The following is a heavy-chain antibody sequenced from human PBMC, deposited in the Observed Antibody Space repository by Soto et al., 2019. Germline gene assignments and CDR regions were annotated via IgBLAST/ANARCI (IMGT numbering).Heavy chain of an antibody. CDR2: IIPIFGTA. Sequence: SVKVSCKASGGTFSSYAISWVRQAPVQGLEWMGGIIPIFGTANYAQKFQGRVTITADESTSTAYMELSSLRSEDTAVYYCARDSEVSSTSDPIAVAGAFDYWGQGTLVTVSS. D-gene: IGHD6-19*01. J-gene: IGHJ4*02. CDR3: ARDSEVSSTSDPIAVAGAFDY. CDR1: GGTFSSYA. V-gene: IGHV1-69*13.